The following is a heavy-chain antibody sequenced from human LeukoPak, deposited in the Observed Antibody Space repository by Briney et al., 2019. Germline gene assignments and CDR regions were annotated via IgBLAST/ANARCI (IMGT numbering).Heavy chain of an antibody. J-gene: IGHJ4*02. CDR3: AKVNCSSTSCRARFLDY. CDR1: GFTFSSYS. D-gene: IGHD2-2*01. V-gene: IGHV3-48*01. Sequence: GGSLRLSCAASGFTFSSYSMNWVRQAPGKGLEWVSYISSSSSTIYYADSVKGRFTISRDNSKNTLYLQMNSLRAEDTAVYYCAKVNCSSTSCRARFLDYWGQGTLVTVSS. CDR2: ISSSSSTI.